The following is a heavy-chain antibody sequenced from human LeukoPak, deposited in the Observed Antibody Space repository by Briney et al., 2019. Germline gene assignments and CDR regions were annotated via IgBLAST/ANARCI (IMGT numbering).Heavy chain of an antibody. J-gene: IGHJ6*03. CDR3: ARALWDYYYYYMDV. CDR1: GGSISSYY. V-gene: IGHV4-4*07. CDR2: IYTSGST. D-gene: IGHD1-26*01. Sequence: SETLSLTCTVSGGSISSYYWSWIRQPPGKGLEWIGRIYTSGSTNYNPSLKSRVTMSVDTSKNQFSLKLSSVTAADTAVYYCARALWDYYYYYMDVWGKGTTVTISS.